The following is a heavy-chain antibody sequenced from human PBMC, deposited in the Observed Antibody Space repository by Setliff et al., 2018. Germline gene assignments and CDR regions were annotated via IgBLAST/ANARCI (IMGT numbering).Heavy chain of an antibody. D-gene: IGHD2-2*02. CDR2: INHSGST. CDR3: ARDRQYCSSTSCYTSYFYYYAMDI. Sequence: SETLSLTCAVYGGSFSGYYWSWIRQPPGKGLEWIGEINHSGSTNYNPSLKGRVTISLDTSTNQVSLKLSSVTAADTAVYYCARDRQYCSSTSCYTSYFYYYAMDIWGQGTTVTVSS. J-gene: IGHJ6*02. V-gene: IGHV4-34*01. CDR1: GGSFSGYY.